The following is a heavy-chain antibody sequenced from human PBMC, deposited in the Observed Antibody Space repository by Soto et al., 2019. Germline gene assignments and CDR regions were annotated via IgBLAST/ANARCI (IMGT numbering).Heavy chain of an antibody. CDR3: ARGTGTTSSTWFDP. CDR1: GGCFGGYY. Sequence: SETLSLTCAVYGGCFGGYYWSWIRQPPGKGLKWIGEINHSGSTNYNPSLKSRVTISVDTSKNQFSLKLSSVTAADTAVYYCARGTGTTSSTWFDPWGQGTLVTVSS. J-gene: IGHJ5*02. D-gene: IGHD1-7*01. V-gene: IGHV4-34*01. CDR2: INHSGST.